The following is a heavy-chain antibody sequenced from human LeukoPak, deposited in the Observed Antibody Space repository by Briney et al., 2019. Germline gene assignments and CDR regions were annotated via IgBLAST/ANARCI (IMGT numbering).Heavy chain of an antibody. D-gene: IGHD2-2*01. V-gene: IGHV1-69*04. CDR2: IIPNFGIA. Sequence: ASVKVSCKASGGTFSSYAISWVRQAPGQGLEWMGRIIPNFGIANYAQKFQGRVTITADKSTSTAYMELGSLRSGDTAVYYCARDRSLIVVVPAAAPGWFDPWGQGTLVAVSS. J-gene: IGHJ5*02. CDR1: GGTFSSYA. CDR3: ARDRSLIVVVPAAAPGWFDP.